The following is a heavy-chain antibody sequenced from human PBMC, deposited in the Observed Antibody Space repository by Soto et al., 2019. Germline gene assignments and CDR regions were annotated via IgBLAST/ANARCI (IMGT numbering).Heavy chain of an antibody. D-gene: IGHD2-2*01. V-gene: IGHV3-30*18. CDR3: AKERMEQYQLLPFFDY. Sequence: GGSLRLSCAASGFTFSGYGTHWLRQAPGKGLEWVTVISFDGSNKYYADSVKGRFTISRDNSRNILYLQMNSLRAEDTAVYYCAKERMEQYQLLPFFDYWGQGTLVTVSS. J-gene: IGHJ4*02. CDR1: GFTFSGYG. CDR2: ISFDGSNK.